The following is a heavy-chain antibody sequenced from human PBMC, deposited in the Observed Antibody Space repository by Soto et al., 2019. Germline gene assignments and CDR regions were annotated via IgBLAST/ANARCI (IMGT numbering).Heavy chain of an antibody. CDR3: AKTLTQLWYFDL. J-gene: IGHJ2*01. CDR1: GFTFRSYA. D-gene: IGHD1-1*01. V-gene: IGHV3-23*01. CDR2: ISGSGGST. Sequence: EVQLLESGGGLVQPGGSLRLSCAASGFTFRSYAMSWVRQAPGKGLEWVSGISGSGGSTYYADFVKGRFTISRDNSNNTLYLQVNSLRAEDTAVYYCAKTLTQLWYFDLWGRGTLVTVSS.